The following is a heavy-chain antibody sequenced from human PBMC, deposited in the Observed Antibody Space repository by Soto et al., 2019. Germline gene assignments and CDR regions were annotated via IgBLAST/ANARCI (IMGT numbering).Heavy chain of an antibody. J-gene: IGHJ4*02. CDR1: GFTFSSYA. V-gene: IGHV3-23*01. CDR3: AKDSYREGYNSVLSGGFDY. D-gene: IGHD5-12*01. CDR2: ISGSGGST. Sequence: EVQLLESGGGLVQPGGSLRLSCAASGFTFSSYAMSWVRQAPGKGLEWVSAISGSGGSTYYADSVKGRFTISRDNSKNTLYLQMNSLRAEDTAVYYCAKDSYREGYNSVLSGGFDYWGQGPLVTVSS.